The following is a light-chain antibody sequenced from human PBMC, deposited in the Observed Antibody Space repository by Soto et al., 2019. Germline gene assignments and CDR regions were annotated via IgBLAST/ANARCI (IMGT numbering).Light chain of an antibody. CDR2: WAS. J-gene: IGKJ4*01. CDR1: QSVLYSSNNKNY. CDR3: QQYFTTPLT. V-gene: IGKV4-1*01. Sequence: DIVMTQSPDSLAVSLGERATINCKSSQSVLYSSNNKNYLTWYQQKPGQPPKLLIYWASIRGSGVPDRLSGSGSGTDFTLTISSQQAEDVAVYYCQQYFTTPLTFGGGTKVDIK.